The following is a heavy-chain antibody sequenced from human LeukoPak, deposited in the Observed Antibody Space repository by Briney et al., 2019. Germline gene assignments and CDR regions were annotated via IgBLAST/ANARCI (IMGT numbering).Heavy chain of an antibody. CDR2: ISYDGSNK. D-gene: IGHD1-1*01. CDR3: VKRWTGTTIGQQDY. CDR1: GFTFSSCG. J-gene: IGHJ4*02. V-gene: IGHV3-30*18. Sequence: GGSLRLSCAASGFTFSSCGMHWVRQAPGKGLEWVAVISYDGSNKYYADSVKGRFTISRDNSKNALYLQMNSLRGEDMAVYYCVKRWTGTTIGQQDYWGQGTLVTVSS.